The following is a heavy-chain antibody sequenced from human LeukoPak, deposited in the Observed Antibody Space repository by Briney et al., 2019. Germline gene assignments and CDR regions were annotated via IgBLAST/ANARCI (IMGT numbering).Heavy chain of an antibody. V-gene: IGHV1-3*01. CDR1: GYTFTTYY. CDR3: AREGQWLVSFDP. D-gene: IGHD6-19*01. J-gene: IGHJ5*02. CDR2: INAGNGNT. Sequence: ASVKVSCKASGYTFTTYYMHWVRQAPGQRLEWMGWINAGNGNTKYSQKFQGRVTITRDTSASTAYMELSSLRSEDTAVYYCAREGQWLVSFDPWGQGTLVTVSS.